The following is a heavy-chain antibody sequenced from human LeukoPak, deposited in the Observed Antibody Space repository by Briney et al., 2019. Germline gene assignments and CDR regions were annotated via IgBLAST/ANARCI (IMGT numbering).Heavy chain of an antibody. V-gene: IGHV3-23*01. D-gene: IGHD3-16*01. Sequence: GGSLRLSCAASGFSFSSYAMSWVRQAPGKGLEWVSAISKSGDHTYYAASAKGRFTIYRDNSKNTQYLQMNSLRAEDTAVYYCATSWGPDTSAFRWGRDGMDVWGQGTTVIVS. CDR3: ATSWGPDTSAFRWGRDGMDV. CDR1: GFSFSSYA. J-gene: IGHJ6*02. CDR2: ISKSGDHT.